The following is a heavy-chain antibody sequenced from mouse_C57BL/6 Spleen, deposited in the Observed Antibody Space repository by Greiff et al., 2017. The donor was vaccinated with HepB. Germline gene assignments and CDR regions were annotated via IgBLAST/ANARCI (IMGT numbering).Heavy chain of an antibody. CDR2: IYPRSGNT. V-gene: IGHV1-81*01. D-gene: IGHD2-9*01. Sequence: VQLQQSGAELARPGASVKLSCKASGYTFTSYGISWVKQRTGQGLEWIGAIYPRSGNTYYNEKFKGKATLTADKSSSPAYMELRSLTSEDSAVCFCARPTMLTAGLFAYWGQGPLVTVSA. CDR3: ARPTMLTAGLFAY. J-gene: IGHJ3*01. CDR1: GYTFTSYG.